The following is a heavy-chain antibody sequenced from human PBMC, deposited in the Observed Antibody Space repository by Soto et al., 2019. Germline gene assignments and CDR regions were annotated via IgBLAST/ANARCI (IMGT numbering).Heavy chain of an antibody. J-gene: IGHJ4*02. CDR1: GYTFTSYA. CDR3: ARGPSYGGY. V-gene: IGHV1-3*01. D-gene: IGHD5-18*01. Sequence: GASVKVSCKASGYTFTSYAMHWVRQAPGQRLEWMGWINAGNGNRKYSQKFQGRVTMTTDTSTSTAYMELRSLRSDDTAVYYCARGPSYGGYWGQGTLVTVSS. CDR2: INAGNGNR.